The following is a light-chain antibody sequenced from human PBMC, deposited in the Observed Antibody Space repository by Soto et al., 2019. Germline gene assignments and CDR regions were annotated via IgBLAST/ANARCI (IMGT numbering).Light chain of an antibody. V-gene: IGKV1-9*01. CDR1: QGIRSY. J-gene: IGKJ1*01. CDR3: QQYDNNPWT. Sequence: DIQLTQSPFFLSASVGDRVTITCRASQGIRSYLAWYQQRPGKAPELLIYGASTSRTGVASRFSGSGSGTEFTLTISSLQPEDFATYFCQQYDNNPWTFGQGTKVEI. CDR2: GAS.